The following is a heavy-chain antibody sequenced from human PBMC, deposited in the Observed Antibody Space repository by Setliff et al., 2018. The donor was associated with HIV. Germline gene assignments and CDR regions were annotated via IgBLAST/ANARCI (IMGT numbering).Heavy chain of an antibody. CDR2: IQRNADGGTT. V-gene: IGHV3-15*01. CDR1: GGSEFTFSDVW. CDR3: VGAFLGF. J-gene: IGHJ4*02. Sequence: GGSLRLSCVVSGGSEFTFSDVWMSWVRQAPGKGLEWIGHIQRNADGGTTLYGAPVKGRFTISRDDLRSTLFLQMNALETEDTAMYYCVGAFLGFWGQRTLVTVSS. D-gene: IGHD3-10*01.